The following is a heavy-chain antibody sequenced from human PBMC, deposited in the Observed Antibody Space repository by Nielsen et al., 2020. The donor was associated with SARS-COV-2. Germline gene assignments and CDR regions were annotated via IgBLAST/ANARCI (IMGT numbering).Heavy chain of an antibody. J-gene: IGHJ4*02. Sequence: GGSLRLSCAASGFTFSSYWMSWVRQAPGKGLEWVANIKQDGSEKYYVDSVKGRFTISRDNAKNSLYLQMNSLRAEDTAVYYCAKEGLSIAAAGTVDYWGQGTLVAVSS. CDR1: GFTFSSYW. CDR2: IKQDGSEK. CDR3: AKEGLSIAAAGTVDY. V-gene: IGHV3-7*05. D-gene: IGHD6-13*01.